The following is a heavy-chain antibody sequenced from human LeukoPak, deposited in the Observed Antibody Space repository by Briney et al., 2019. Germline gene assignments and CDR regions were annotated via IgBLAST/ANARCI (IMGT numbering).Heavy chain of an antibody. CDR3: ARDQPIVGATEEYYFDY. V-gene: IGHV3-66*01. CDR2: IYSGGST. D-gene: IGHD1-26*01. Sequence: GGSLRLSCAASGFTVSSNYMSWVRQAPGKGLEWVSVIYSGGSTYYADSVKGRFTISRDNSKNTLYLQMNSLRAEDTAVYYCARDQPIVGATEEYYFDYWGQGTLVTVSS. J-gene: IGHJ4*02. CDR1: GFTVSSNY.